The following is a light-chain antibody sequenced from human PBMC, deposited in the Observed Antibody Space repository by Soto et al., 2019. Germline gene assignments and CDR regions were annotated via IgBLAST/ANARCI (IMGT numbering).Light chain of an antibody. J-gene: IGKJ5*01. Sequence: ETVLTQSPGTLSLSPGERATLSCRASQSVGSSNLAWYQQRCGQAPRLLIYGASSRATDIPDRFSGSGSGTDFTLTISRLEPEDSAVYYCQQYGSSPSVTFGQGTRLEIQ. V-gene: IGKV3-20*01. CDR2: GAS. CDR1: QSVGSSN. CDR3: QQYGSSPSVT.